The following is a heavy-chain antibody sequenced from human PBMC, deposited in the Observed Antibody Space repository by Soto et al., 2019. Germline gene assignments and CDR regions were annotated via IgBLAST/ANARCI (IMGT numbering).Heavy chain of an antibody. CDR2: ISGNGGST. CDR3: AKEGRGYWSYCRCYSKTTTNFFDY. V-gene: IGHV3-23*01. D-gene: IGHD2-15*01. J-gene: IGHJ4*02. CDR1: GFTFSSYA. Sequence: PGGSLRLSCAASGFTFSSYAMSWVRQAPGKGLEWVAPISGNGGSTYYADSVKGRFTISRDNSKNTVYLQMNSLRAEDTAVYYCAKEGRGYWSYCRCYSKTTTNFFDYWGQGTLVTVSS.